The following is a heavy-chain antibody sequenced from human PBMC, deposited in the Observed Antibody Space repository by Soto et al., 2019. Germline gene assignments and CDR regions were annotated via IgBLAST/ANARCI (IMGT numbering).Heavy chain of an antibody. D-gene: IGHD4-17*01. V-gene: IGHV3-23*01. Sequence: GGSLRLSCAASGVTFSDYAMTWVRQAPGKGLEWVSVISGSGYIKYYADSVKGRFTISRDNSKNTVYLQMNSLRADDTAVYYCAKDDYGDYTGFVHWGKGTLVTVSS. CDR1: GVTFSDYA. CDR2: ISGSGYIK. CDR3: AKDDYGDYTGFVH. J-gene: IGHJ4*02.